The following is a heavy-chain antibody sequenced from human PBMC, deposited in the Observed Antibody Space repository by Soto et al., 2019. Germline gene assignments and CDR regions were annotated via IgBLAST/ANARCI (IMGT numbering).Heavy chain of an antibody. CDR3: ATDGSYTQHV. V-gene: IGHV3-74*01. CDR2: INSDGTTT. CDR1: GFTFSNTW. D-gene: IGHD2-2*02. J-gene: IGHJ6*02. Sequence: GGSLRLSCAASGFTFSNTWMHWVRQAPGKGLVWVSHINSDGTTTTYADSVKGRFTISRDNAKNTVHLQMNSLRAEDTAVYYCATDGSYTQHVWGQGTTVTVSS.